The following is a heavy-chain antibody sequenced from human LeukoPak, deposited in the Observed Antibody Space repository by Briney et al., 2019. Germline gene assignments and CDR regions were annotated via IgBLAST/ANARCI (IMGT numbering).Heavy chain of an antibody. CDR2: ISGSGGKT. J-gene: IGHJ3*01. CDR1: GFHFSNYV. CDR3: AIGERFIDAFEF. Sequence: GGSLRLSCAASGFHFSNYVMTWVRHAPGKGLEWVSGISGSGGKTYYADSVTGRFTISRDNSKNTLHLQMNSLKDEDTAVYYCAIGERFIDAFEFWGQGTVVTVSS. V-gene: IGHV3-23*01.